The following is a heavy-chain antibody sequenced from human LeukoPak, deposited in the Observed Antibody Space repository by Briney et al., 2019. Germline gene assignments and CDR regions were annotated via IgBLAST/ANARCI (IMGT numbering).Heavy chain of an antibody. V-gene: IGHV1-24*01. J-gene: IGHJ6*03. D-gene: IGHD2-21*02. CDR1: GSTLTESS. CDR3: ARDRQGDSSPPYYYYMDV. CDR2: FDPEDAET. Sequence: ASVKVSCKVSGSTLTESSIHWVRQAPGKGLEWMGGFDPEDAETLYAQKFKGRVTMTEDTSSDTAYMDLSSLRSEDTAVYYCARDRQGDSSPPYYYYMDVWGKGTTVTISS.